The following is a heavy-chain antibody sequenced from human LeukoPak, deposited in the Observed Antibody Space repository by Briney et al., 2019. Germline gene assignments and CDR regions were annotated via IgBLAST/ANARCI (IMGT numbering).Heavy chain of an antibody. J-gene: IGHJ4*02. Sequence: GGSLRLSCAASGFTFNTNAMTWVRQAPGKGLEWVSAISGRTGGLYYADSVKGRFTISRDNSKSTLYLQMDSLRAEDTAVYYCAKCGNSGCHLIDYWGQGTLVTVSS. D-gene: IGHD5-12*01. V-gene: IGHV3-23*01. CDR3: AKCGNSGCHLIDY. CDR1: GFTFNTNA. CDR2: ISGRTGGL.